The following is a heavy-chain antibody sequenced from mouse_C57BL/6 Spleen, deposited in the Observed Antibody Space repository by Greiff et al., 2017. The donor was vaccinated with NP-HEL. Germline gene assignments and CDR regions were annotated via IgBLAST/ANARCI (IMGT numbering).Heavy chain of an antibody. CDR3: ARQGVTTGAMDY. V-gene: IGHV5-6*02. Sequence: DVMLVESGGDLVKPGGSLKLSCAASGFTFSSYGMSWVRQTPDKRLEWVATISSGGSYTYYPDSVKGRFTISRDNAKNTLYLQMSSLKSEDTAMYYCARQGVTTGAMDYWGQGTSVTVSS. CDR2: ISSGGSYT. J-gene: IGHJ4*01. CDR1: GFTFSSYG. D-gene: IGHD2-2*01.